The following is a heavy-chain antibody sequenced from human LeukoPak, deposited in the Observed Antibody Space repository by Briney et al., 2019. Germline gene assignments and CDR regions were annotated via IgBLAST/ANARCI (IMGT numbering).Heavy chain of an antibody. J-gene: IGHJ6*02. Sequence: PGGSLRLSCAASGFTFSSFAMSWVRQAPGKGLEWLSAISGSGDSTYYADSVKGRFTISRDNSKNTLFLQMNSLRADDTALYYCAKAFPLYCSGGSCYAYYYYAMDVWGQGTTVTVSS. V-gene: IGHV3-23*01. D-gene: IGHD2-15*01. CDR2: ISGSGDST. CDR1: GFTFSSFA. CDR3: AKAFPLYCSGGSCYAYYYYAMDV.